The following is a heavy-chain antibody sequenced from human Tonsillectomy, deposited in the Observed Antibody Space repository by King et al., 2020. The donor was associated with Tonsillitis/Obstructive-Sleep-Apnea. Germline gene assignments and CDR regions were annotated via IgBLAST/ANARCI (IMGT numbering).Heavy chain of an antibody. CDR2: SSGRGGST. Sequence: VQLVESGGGLVQPGGSLRLSCAASGFTFSSYAMSWVRQPPGEGLEWVSGSSGRGGSTNYADSVKGRFTISRDNSKKTLFLQMNSLRAEDTAVYYCAKHKQGEYYSYYLAVLVKGTTVTVSS. CDR3: AKHKQGEYYSYYLAV. CDR1: GFTFSSYA. D-gene: IGHD3-10*01. J-gene: IGHJ6*03. V-gene: IGHV3-23*04.